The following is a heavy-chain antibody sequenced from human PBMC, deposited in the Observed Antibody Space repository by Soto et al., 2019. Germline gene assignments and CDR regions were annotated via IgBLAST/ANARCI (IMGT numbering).Heavy chain of an antibody. J-gene: IGHJ5*02. Sequence: SGPALVNPTQTLTLTCTFSGFSLSTSGMCVSWIRQPPGKALEWLALIDWDDDKCYSTSLKTRLTISKDTSKNQVVLTMTNMDHVDTATYYCARMGVGACPKGWFDPWGQGTLIAVSP. V-gene: IGHV2-70*01. D-gene: IGHD1-26*01. CDR2: IDWDDDK. CDR1: GFSLSTSGMC. CDR3: ARMGVGACPKGWFDP.